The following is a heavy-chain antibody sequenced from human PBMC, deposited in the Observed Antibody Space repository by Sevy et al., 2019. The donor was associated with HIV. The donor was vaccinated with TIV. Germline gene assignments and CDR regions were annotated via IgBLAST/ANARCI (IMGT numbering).Heavy chain of an antibody. CDR3: AKDPVAAAGPGYFDY. D-gene: IGHD6-13*01. V-gene: IGHV3-43*01. Sequence: GGSLRLSCAASGFTFDDYTMHWVRQAPGKGLEWVSLISWDGGSTYYADSVKGRFTISRDNSKNSLYLQMNSLRTEDNALYYCAKDPVAAAGPGYFDYWGQGTLVTVSS. CDR2: ISWDGGST. J-gene: IGHJ4*02. CDR1: GFTFDDYT.